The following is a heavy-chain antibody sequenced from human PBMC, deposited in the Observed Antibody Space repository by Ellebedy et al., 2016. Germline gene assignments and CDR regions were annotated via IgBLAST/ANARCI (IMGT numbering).Heavy chain of an antibody. V-gene: IGHV3-11*01. CDR1: GFTFSDYY. Sequence: GESLKISXAASGFTFSDYYMSWIRQAPGKGLEWVSYISSSGSTIYYADSVKGRFTISRDNTRNSLYLQMNSLRAEDTAVYYCTKDHYGSASQRCGMDVWGQGTTVTVSS. D-gene: IGHD3-10*01. CDR2: ISSSGSTI. J-gene: IGHJ6*02. CDR3: TKDHYGSASQRCGMDV.